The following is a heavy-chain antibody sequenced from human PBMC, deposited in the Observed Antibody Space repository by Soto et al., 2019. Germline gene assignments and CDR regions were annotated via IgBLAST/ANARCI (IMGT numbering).Heavy chain of an antibody. Sequence: PGGSLRLSCAASGFTFSSYAMHWVRQAPGKGLEYVSAISSNGGSTYYANSVKGRFTISRDNSKNTLYLQMGSLRAEDMAVYYCASMGRGYLNYYYGMDVWGQGTTVTVSS. CDR2: ISSNGGST. D-gene: IGHD3-10*01. CDR1: GFTFSSYA. V-gene: IGHV3-64*01. CDR3: ASMGRGYLNYYYGMDV. J-gene: IGHJ6*02.